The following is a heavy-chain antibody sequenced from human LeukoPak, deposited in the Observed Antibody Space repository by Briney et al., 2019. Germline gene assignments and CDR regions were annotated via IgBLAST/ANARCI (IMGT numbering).Heavy chain of an antibody. CDR1: GGSISSSSYY. CDR3: ARKYYDFWSGYYTVCWFDP. V-gene: IGHV4-39*01. CDR2: IYYSGST. Sequence: KSSETLSLTCTVSGGSISSSSYYWGWIRQPPGEGLEWIGSIYYSGSTYYNPSLKSRVTISVDTSKNQFSLRLSSVTAADTAVYYCARKYYDFWSGYYTVCWFDPWGQGTLVTVSS. J-gene: IGHJ5*02. D-gene: IGHD3-3*01.